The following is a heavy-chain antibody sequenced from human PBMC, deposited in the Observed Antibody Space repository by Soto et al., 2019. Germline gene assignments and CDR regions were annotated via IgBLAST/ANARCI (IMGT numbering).Heavy chain of an antibody. CDR2: VNSDGSTI. J-gene: IGHJ4*01. CDR1: GFTFSRDW. CDR3: VRWPEY. V-gene: IGHV3-74*01. Sequence: LRLSCAASGFTFSRDWMHWVRQAPGKGLVWVSRVNSDGSTINYADSVKGRFTISRDNAKNTLYLQMNSLRVDDTAKYYCVRWPEYWGQGPLVTVSP. D-gene: IGHD2-15*01.